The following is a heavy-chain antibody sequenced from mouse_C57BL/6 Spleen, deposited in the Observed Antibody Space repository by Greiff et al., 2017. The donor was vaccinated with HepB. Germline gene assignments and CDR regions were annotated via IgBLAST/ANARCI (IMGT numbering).Heavy chain of an antibody. D-gene: IGHD1-2*01. J-gene: IGHJ4*01. V-gene: IGHV1-72*01. CDR2: IDPNSGGT. CDR1: GYTFTSYW. Sequence: QVQLQQSGAELVKPGASVKLSCKASGYTFTSYWMHWVKQRPGRGLEWIGRIDPNSGGTKYNEKFKSKATLTVDKPSSTAYMQLSSLTSEDSAVYYCAEGGTTARGDAMDYWGQGTSVTVSS. CDR3: AEGGTTARGDAMDY.